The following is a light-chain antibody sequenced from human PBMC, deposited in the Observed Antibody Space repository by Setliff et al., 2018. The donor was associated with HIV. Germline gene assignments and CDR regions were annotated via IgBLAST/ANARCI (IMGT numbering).Light chain of an antibody. V-gene: IGLV2-14*03. CDR1: TRDVGGGSNY. J-gene: IGLJ1*01. CDR2: EVS. CDR3: NPFTSSTIYV. Sequence: QSVLTQPASVSGSPGQSITISCTGTTRDVGGGSNYVSWYQQHPGKAPRLIIFEVSKRPSGVTPRFSGSKSGNTASLTISGLQAEDEADYYCNPFTSSTIYVFGTGTKVTVL.